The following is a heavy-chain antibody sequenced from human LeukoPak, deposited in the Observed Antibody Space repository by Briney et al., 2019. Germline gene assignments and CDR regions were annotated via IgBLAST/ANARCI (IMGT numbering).Heavy chain of an antibody. J-gene: IGHJ6*02. CDR3: AKVGGRSSSLYYGMDV. V-gene: IGHV3-23*01. CDR1: GFTFSSYA. D-gene: IGHD6-13*01. CDR2: ISGSGGST. Sequence: GGSLRLSCAASGFTFSSYAMSWVRQAPGKGLERVSAISGSGGSTYYADSVKGRFTISRDNSKNTLYLQMNSLRAEDTAVYYCAKVGGRSSSLYYGMDVWGQGTTVTVSS.